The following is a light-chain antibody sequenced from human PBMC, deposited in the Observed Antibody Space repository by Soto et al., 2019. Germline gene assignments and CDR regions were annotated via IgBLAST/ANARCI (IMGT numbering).Light chain of an antibody. J-gene: IGLJ2*01. V-gene: IGLV1-44*01. CDR3: AARDGTRNNVL. CDR1: GSSIGTNT. CDR2: GNN. Sequence: VLTQPPSASGTPGQRVTISCSGSGSSIGTNTVNWYRQLPGTAPKLLIYGNNQRPSGVPDRFSGSKSGTSASLAISGLQSEDDSDYYCAARDGTRNNVLLGGGTKVTVL.